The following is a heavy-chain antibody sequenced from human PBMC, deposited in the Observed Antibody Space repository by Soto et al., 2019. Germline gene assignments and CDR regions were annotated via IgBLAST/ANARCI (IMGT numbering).Heavy chain of an antibody. CDR1: GFTFSTYW. J-gene: IGHJ6*03. CDR3: VRGCGRASRPYYLDV. CDR2: IRQDGSEK. D-gene: IGHD2-15*01. Sequence: EVQLVESGGGLVQPGGSLRLSCAASGFTFSTYWMSWVRQAPGKGLEWVATIRQDGSEKHYVDSVEGRFTISRDNAKDSLHLQMDSLRVEDTAVYHCVRGCGRASRPYYLDVWGKGTTVTVSS. V-gene: IGHV3-7*01.